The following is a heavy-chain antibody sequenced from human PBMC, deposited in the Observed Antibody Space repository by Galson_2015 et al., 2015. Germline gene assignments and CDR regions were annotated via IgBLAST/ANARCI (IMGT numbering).Heavy chain of an antibody. J-gene: IGHJ4*02. CDR2: ISAGGDRT. D-gene: IGHD6-19*01. V-gene: IGHV3-23*01. CDR3: AKDGVRRSGWPFYDS. Sequence: SLRLSCAASGFTFSSLDMIWVRQAPGKGLEWVSIISAGGDRTYYADSVKGRFTVSRDNSKNTLYLQMNSLRAEDTAIYYCAKDGVRRSGWPFYDSWGQGTLVTVSS. CDR1: GFTFSSLD.